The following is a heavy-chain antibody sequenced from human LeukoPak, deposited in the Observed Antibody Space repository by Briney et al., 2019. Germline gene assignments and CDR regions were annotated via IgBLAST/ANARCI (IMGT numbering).Heavy chain of an antibody. CDR3: ARAGYTYVTLYY. V-gene: IGHV3-7*01. CDR1: GFTFNSFW. Sequence: GGSLRLSCAVSGFTFNSFWMRWVRQAPGKGLEWVANINQDGSEEYYVDSVKGRFTISRDNAKSSLYLQMNSLRAEDTAVYYCARAGYTYVTLYYWGQGTLVTVSS. J-gene: IGHJ4*02. CDR2: INQDGSEE. D-gene: IGHD5-18*01.